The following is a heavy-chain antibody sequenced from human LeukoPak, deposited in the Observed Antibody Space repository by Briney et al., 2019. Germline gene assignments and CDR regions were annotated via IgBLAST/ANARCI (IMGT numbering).Heavy chain of an antibody. CDR3: ARGSVDWYGGHYFDY. CDR2: ISSNGGST. J-gene: IGHJ4*02. CDR1: GFTFSSYA. V-gene: IGHV3-64*02. Sequence: GGSLRLSCAASGFTFSSYAMHWVRQAPGKGLEYVSAISSNGGSTYYADSVKGRFTISRDNSKNTLYLQMGSLRAEDMAVYYRARGSVDWYGGHYFDYWGQGTLVTVSS. D-gene: IGHD3/OR15-3a*01.